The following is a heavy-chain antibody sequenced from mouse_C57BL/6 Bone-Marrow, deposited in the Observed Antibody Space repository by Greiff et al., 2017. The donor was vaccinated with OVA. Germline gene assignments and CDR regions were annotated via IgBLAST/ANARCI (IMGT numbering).Heavy chain of an antibody. Sequence: VQLQESGAELARPGASVKLSCKASGYTFTSYGISWVKQRTGQGLEWIGEIYPRSGNTYYNEKFKGKATLTADKSSSTAYMELRSLTSEDSAVYFCARGWEDGSRYFDYWGQGTTLTVSS. V-gene: IGHV1-81*01. D-gene: IGHD1-1*01. CDR2: IYPRSGNT. CDR1: GYTFTSYG. J-gene: IGHJ2*01. CDR3: ARGWEDGSRYFDY.